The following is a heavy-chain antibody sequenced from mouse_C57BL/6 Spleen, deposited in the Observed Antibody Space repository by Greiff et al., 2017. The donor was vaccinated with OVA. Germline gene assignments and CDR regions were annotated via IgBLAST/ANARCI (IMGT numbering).Heavy chain of an antibody. CDR3: AKLSLITTVVAPYAMDY. V-gene: IGHV1-50*01. CDR1: GYTFPSYW. CDR2: IDPSDSYP. Sequence: VQLQQPGAELVKPGASVKLSCKASGYTFPSYWMQWVKQRPGQGLEWIGEIDPSDSYPNYNQKLQGKATLTVDTSSSTAYMQLSSLTSEDSAVYYCAKLSLITTVVAPYAMDYWGQGTSVTVSS. J-gene: IGHJ4*01. D-gene: IGHD1-1*01.